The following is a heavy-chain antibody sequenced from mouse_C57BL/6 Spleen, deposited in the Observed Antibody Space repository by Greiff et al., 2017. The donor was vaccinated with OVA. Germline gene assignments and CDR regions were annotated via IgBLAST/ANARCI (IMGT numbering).Heavy chain of an antibody. Sequence: VKLQQPGAELVRPGSSVKLSCKASGYTFTSYWMHWVKQRPIQGLEWIGNIDPSDSETHYNQKFKDKATLTVDKSSSTAYMQLSSLTSEDSAVYYCARFGDYEAMDYWGQGTSVTVSS. CDR1: GYTFTSYW. D-gene: IGHD1-1*02. CDR3: ARFGDYEAMDY. CDR2: IDPSDSET. J-gene: IGHJ4*01. V-gene: IGHV1-52*01.